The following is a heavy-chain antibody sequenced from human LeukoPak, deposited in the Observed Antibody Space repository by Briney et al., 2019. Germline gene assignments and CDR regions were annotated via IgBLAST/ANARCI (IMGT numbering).Heavy chain of an antibody. V-gene: IGHV3-74*01. CDR3: TRHRYNSGSHHFDF. Sequence: GGSLRLSCAASGFTFSGYWMHWVRQAPGKGLVWVSRIFSDGSTTNYADSVKGRFTISRDNAKNTLYLQMNGLRAEDTAVYYCTRHRYNSGSHHFDFWGQGTLVTVSS. CDR2: IFSDGSTT. D-gene: IGHD6-19*01. CDR1: GFTFSGYW. J-gene: IGHJ4*02.